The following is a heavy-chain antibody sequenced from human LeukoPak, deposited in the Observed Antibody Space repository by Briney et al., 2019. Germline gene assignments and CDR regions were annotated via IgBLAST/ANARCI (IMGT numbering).Heavy chain of an antibody. V-gene: IGHV3-7*05. CDR2: INQDGSEI. J-gene: IGHJ4*02. CDR3: ARRGTSSSWAHFDY. CDR1: GFIFSTYW. D-gene: IGHD6-13*01. Sequence: GGSLRLSCAASGFIFSTYWLTWVRQAPGKGLEWVASINQDGSEIYYVDSVQGRFTISRDNVDNSLYLQMNGLGAEDTAVYYCARRGTSSSWAHFDYWGQETLVTVSS.